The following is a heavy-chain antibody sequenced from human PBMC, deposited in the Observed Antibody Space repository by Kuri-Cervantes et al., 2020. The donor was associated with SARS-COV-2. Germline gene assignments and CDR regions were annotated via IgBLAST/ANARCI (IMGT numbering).Heavy chain of an antibody. Sequence: LRLSCTVSGGSINSGNYYWSWIRQPVGKGLEWIGFIYTGGSTNYIPSLKSRVTISLDTSKNQFSLKLSSVTAADTAVYYCARAVCGGDCFGGDWFDPWGQGTLVTVSS. V-gene: IGHV4-61*02. CDR3: ARAVCGGDCFGGDWFDP. CDR2: IYTGGST. D-gene: IGHD2-21*01. J-gene: IGHJ5*02. CDR1: GGSINSGNYY.